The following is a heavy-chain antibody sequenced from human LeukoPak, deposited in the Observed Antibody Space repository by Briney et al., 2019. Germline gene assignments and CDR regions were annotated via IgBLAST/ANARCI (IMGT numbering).Heavy chain of an antibody. V-gene: IGHV4-59*01. CDR3: ARITGRYWFDP. J-gene: IGHJ5*02. Sequence: SETLSLTCTVSGGSISSYCWSWIRQPPGKGLEWIGYIYYSGTTNYNPSLKSRVTISVDTSKNQFSLKLSSVTAADTAVYYCARITGRYWFDPGAREPWSPSPQ. D-gene: IGHD2-21*01. CDR2: IYYSGTT. CDR1: GGSISSYC.